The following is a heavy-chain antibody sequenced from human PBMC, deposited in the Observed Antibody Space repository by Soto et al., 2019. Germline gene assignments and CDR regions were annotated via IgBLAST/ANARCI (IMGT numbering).Heavy chain of an antibody. J-gene: IGHJ3*02. D-gene: IGHD3-22*01. CDR3: ARVYDSSGYYYVYGAFDI. V-gene: IGHV1-18*01. CDR2: ISAYNGNT. CDR1: GYTFTSYG. Sequence: QVQLVQSGAEVKKPGASVKVSCKASGYTFTSYGISWVRQAPGQGLEWMGWISAYNGNTNYAQKLQGRVTMTTDTSTSKAYMELRSLRSDDTAVYYCARVYDSSGYYYVYGAFDIWGQGTMVTVSS.